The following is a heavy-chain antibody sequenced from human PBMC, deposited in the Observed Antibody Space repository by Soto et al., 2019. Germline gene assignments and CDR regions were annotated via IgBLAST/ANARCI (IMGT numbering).Heavy chain of an antibody. D-gene: IGHD6-19*01. CDR2: IFPDDSET. CDR3: ARWYSSGWYFHYYALNV. Sequence: GESLKISCKGSGYSFNSYWIGWVRQMPGKGLEWMGIIFPDDSETKYSPSFQGHVTISVDKSINTAYLQWNSLRASDTAKYYCARWYSSGWYFHYYALNVWGQGTTVTVS. J-gene: IGHJ6*02. CDR1: GYSFNSYW. V-gene: IGHV5-51*01.